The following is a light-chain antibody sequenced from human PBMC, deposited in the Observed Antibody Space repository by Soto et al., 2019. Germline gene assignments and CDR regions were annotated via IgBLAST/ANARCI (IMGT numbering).Light chain of an antibody. V-gene: IGLV2-11*01. J-gene: IGLJ3*02. CDR1: SSDVGAYNY. Sequence: QSVLTQPRSVSGSPGQSVTISCTGTSSDVGAYNYVSWYQQHPGKAPKLIIYDVSKRPSGVPDRFSGSKSGNTASLTIPGPQADDEADYYCCSYAGSYTLWVFGGGTKLTVL. CDR3: CSYAGSYTLWV. CDR2: DVS.